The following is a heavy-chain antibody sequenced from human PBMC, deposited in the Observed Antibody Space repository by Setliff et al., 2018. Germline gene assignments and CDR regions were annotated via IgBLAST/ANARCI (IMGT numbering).Heavy chain of an antibody. Sequence: ASVKVSCKASGYTFTGYYMHWVRQAPGKGLEWMGGFDPEDGETIYAQKFQGRVTMTEDTSTDTAYMELSSLRSEDTAVYYCATSYSGSLTPDAFDIWGQGTMVTVSS. CDR2: FDPEDGET. CDR3: ATSYSGSLTPDAFDI. CDR1: GYTFTGYY. D-gene: IGHD1-26*01. V-gene: IGHV1-24*01. J-gene: IGHJ3*02.